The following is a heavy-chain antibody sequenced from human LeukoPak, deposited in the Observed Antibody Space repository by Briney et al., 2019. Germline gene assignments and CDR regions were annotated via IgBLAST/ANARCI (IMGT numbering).Heavy chain of an antibody. J-gene: IGHJ3*02. CDR1: GFTFSSYS. D-gene: IGHD4-17*01. CDR3: ARTVTLEIRAFDI. Sequence: PGGSLRPSCAASGFTFSSYSMNWVRQAPGKGLEWVSSISSSSSYIYYADSVKGRFTISRDNAKNSLYLQMNSLRAEDTAVYYCARTVTLEIRAFDIWGQGTMVTVSS. V-gene: IGHV3-21*01. CDR2: ISSSSSYI.